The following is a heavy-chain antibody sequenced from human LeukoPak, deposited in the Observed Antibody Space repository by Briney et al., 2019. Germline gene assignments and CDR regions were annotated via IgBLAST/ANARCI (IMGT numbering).Heavy chain of an antibody. V-gene: IGHV3-23*01. CDR3: ARRYCGSDSCYVAYSGYGVADFDS. Sequence: GSLRLSFAASGFAASGITFSDLSLTLVRQGPGKGPGGVSNITWRGGGGFLFYAASVKGRFTISRDNSMNTMHLQMNRLRADDTALYYCARRYCGSDSCYVAYSGYGVADFDSWGQGTLVTVSS. CDR2: ITWRGGGGFL. CDR1: GFAASGITFSDLS. J-gene: IGHJ4*02. D-gene: IGHD5-12*01.